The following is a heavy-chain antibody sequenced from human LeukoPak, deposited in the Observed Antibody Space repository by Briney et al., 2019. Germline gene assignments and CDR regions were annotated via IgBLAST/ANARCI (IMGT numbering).Heavy chain of an antibody. CDR3: ARARGSGSYYPRPYFDY. CDR2: ISAYNGNT. D-gene: IGHD1-26*01. Sequence: ASVKVYCKASGYTFTSYGISWVRQAPGQGLEWMGWISAYNGNTNYAQKLQGRVTMTTDTSTSTAYMELRSLRSDDTAVYYCARARGSGSYYPRPYFDYWGQGTLVTVSS. J-gene: IGHJ4*02. V-gene: IGHV1-18*01. CDR1: GYTFTSYG.